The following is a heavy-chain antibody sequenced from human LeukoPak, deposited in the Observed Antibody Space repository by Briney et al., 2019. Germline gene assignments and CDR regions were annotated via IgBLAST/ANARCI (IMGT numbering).Heavy chain of an antibody. CDR2: ICYGGST. V-gene: IGHV4-39*07. CDR3: ASSRRVLDGMDV. D-gene: IGHD4/OR15-4a*01. J-gene: IGHJ6*02. Sequence: SETLSLTCTVSGDSISSYNHYWGWIRQPPGKGLEWLGSICYGGSTHDNPSLKSRVTISVDRSKNQFSLKLSSVTAADTAVYYCASSRRVLDGMDVWGQGTTVTVSS. CDR1: GDSISSYNHY.